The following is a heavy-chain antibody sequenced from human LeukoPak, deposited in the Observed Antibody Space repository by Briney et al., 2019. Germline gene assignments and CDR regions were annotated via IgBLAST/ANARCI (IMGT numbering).Heavy chain of an antibody. CDR3: ARESLEDTYYYYIDV. V-gene: IGHV4-39*07. CDR2: IYYSGST. CDR1: GGSISSSCYY. D-gene: IGHD5-18*01. Sequence: PSETLSLTCTVSGGSISSSCYYWGWIRQPPGKGLEWIGSIYYSGSTYYNPSLKSRVTISVDTSKNQFSLKLSSVTAADTAVYFCARESLEDTYYYYIDVWGKGTTVTVSS. J-gene: IGHJ6*03.